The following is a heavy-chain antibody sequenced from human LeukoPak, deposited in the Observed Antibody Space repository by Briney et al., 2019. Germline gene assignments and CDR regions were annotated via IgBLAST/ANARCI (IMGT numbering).Heavy chain of an antibody. D-gene: IGHD3-22*01. CDR2: IYPGDSDT. Sequence: KNGESLKISCKGSGYSFTSYWIGWVRQMPGKGLEWMGIIYPGDSDTRYSPSFQGQVTISADKSISTAYLQWSSLKASDTAMYYCALCGYRANDAFDIWGQGTMVTVSS. CDR3: ALCGYRANDAFDI. V-gene: IGHV5-51*01. CDR1: GYSFTSYW. J-gene: IGHJ3*02.